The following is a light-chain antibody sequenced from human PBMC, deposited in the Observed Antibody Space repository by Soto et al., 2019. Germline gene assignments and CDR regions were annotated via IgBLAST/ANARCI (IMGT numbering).Light chain of an antibody. V-gene: IGLV7-46*01. CDR2: DTY. CDR1: TGAVATGHY. J-gene: IGLJ1*01. CDR3: LLYSGGYV. Sequence: QAVVTQDPSLTVSPGGTVTLTCGSSTGAVATGHYAYWFHQKPGQAPRPLIYDTYNRFSWTPARFSGSLLGGKAALTLSGAQPEDEADYYCLLYSGGYVFGPGTKVTVL.